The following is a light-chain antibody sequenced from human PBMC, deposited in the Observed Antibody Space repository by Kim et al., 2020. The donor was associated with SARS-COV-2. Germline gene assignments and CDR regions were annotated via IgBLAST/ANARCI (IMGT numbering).Light chain of an antibody. CDR3: QSYDNSLSGYV. CDR1: SSNTGTGYD. Sequence: QSVLTQPPSVSGAPWRRVTIPCTGSSSNTGTGYDVHWYQQLPGTAPKLLIYGNTNRPSGVPDRFSGSKSGTSASLAITGLQAEDEADYYCQSYDNSLSGYVFGAGTKVTVL. V-gene: IGLV1-40*01. J-gene: IGLJ1*01. CDR2: GNT.